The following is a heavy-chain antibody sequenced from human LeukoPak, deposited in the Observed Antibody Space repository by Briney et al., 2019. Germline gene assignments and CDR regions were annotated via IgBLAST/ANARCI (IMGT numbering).Heavy chain of an antibody. D-gene: IGHD6-13*01. V-gene: IGHV3-7*01. J-gene: IGHJ4*02. Sequence: GGSLRLSCAASGFTFSSYWMSWVRQAPGKGLEWVANIKQDGSEKYYVDSVKGRFTISRDNAKNSLYLQMNSLRAEDTAVYYCARSWRPRAAAGTVTFDYWGQGTLVTVSP. CDR2: IKQDGSEK. CDR3: ARSWRPRAAAGTVTFDY. CDR1: GFTFSSYW.